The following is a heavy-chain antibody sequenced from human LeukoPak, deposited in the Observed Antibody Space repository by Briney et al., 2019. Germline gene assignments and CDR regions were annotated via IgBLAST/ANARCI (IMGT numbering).Heavy chain of an antibody. D-gene: IGHD3-22*01. CDR1: GFTVSSNY. V-gene: IGHV3-53*01. CDR3: ASTGYYYDSSGYTPPRSFDY. Sequence: GGSLRLSCAASGFTVSSNYMSWVRQAPGKGLEWVSVIYSGGSTYYADSVKGRFTISRDNSKNTLYLQMNSLRAEDTAVYYCASTGYYYDSSGYTPPRSFDYWGQGTLVTVSS. CDR2: IYSGGST. J-gene: IGHJ4*02.